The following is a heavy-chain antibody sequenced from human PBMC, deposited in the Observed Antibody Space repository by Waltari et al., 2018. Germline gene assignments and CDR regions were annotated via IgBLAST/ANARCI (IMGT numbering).Heavy chain of an antibody. CDR3: ARMSGLGVISPYFDY. Sequence: QVQLQESGPRLVKPSETLSLACTVSAGSISNQYWSWIRQPPGRGLEWIGYVSFSGTTNYSPSLKSRLTISVDTSKNQFSLKLNSVTPADTAVYYCARMSGLGVISPYFDYWGQGTLVTVSS. J-gene: IGHJ4*02. CDR1: AGSISNQY. V-gene: IGHV4-59*11. D-gene: IGHD2-21*01. CDR2: VSFSGTT.